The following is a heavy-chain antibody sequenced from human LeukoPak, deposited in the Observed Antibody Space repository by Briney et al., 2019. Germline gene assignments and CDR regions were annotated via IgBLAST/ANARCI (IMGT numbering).Heavy chain of an antibody. CDR1: GYTFTSYS. Sequence: ASVKVSCKASGYTFTSYSMNWVRQAPGQGLEYMGWINANTGNPTYAQGFTGRFVFSLDTSVSTAYLQISSLKAEDTAVYYCGRDGPARDWFFDLWGRGTLVTVSS. CDR3: GRDGPARDWFFDL. J-gene: IGHJ2*01. CDR2: INANTGNP. V-gene: IGHV7-4-1*02.